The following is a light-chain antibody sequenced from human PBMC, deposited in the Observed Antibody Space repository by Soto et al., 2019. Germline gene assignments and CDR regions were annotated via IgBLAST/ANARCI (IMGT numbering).Light chain of an antibody. CDR1: QNIGNK. CDR3: QQYNNWPLT. CDR2: GAS. Sequence: EIVMTQSPATLTVSPGERATLSCRASQNIGNKVGWYQQKPGQAPRLLIYGASTRATGIPARFSGSVSGTEFTLTISSLQSEDFAVYYCQQYNNWPLTFGGGTKVDIK. V-gene: IGKV3-15*01. J-gene: IGKJ4*01.